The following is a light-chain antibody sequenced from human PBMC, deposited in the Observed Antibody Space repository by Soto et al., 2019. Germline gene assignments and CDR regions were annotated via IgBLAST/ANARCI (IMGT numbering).Light chain of an antibody. J-gene: IGKJ4*01. CDR1: EPVRNTF. V-gene: IGKV3-20*01. Sequence: PGDRATLSCRASEPVRNTFLAWYQQKPGQAPRLLIYGASSRAIGIPDRFRGSGSGADFTLTISRLEPEDFALYFCQQYADSPLTFGGGSKVEIK. CDR3: QQYADSPLT. CDR2: GAS.